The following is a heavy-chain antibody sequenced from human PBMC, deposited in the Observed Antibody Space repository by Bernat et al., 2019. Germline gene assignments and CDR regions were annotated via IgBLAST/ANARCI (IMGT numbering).Heavy chain of an antibody. Sequence: QVQLQQWGAGLLKPSETLSLTCAVYGGSFSGYYWSWIRQPPGKGLEWIGEINHSGSTNYNPSLESRVTISVDTSKNQFSLKLSSVTAADTAVYYCARYYQLDFFDYWGQGTLVTVSS. J-gene: IGHJ4*02. D-gene: IGHD3-10*01. V-gene: IGHV4-34*01. CDR3: ARYYQLDFFDY. CDR2: INHSGST. CDR1: GGSFSGYY.